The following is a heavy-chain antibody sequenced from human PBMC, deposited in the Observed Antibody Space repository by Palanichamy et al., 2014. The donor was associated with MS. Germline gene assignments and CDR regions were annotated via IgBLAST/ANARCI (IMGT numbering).Heavy chain of an antibody. CDR2: INTDGSGT. D-gene: IGHD5-18*01. CDR1: GFTLSSYG. Sequence: VQMEESGGTSVQPGGSLRLSCAASGFTLSSYGMHWVRQAPGKGLVWVSRINTDGSGTRYADSVKGRFTVSRDNAQNTLYLQMNSPRVEDTAVYYCVRSREKSYGYFDYWGQGTLVTVSS. J-gene: IGHJ4*02. V-gene: IGHV3-74*01. CDR3: VRSREKSYGYFDY.